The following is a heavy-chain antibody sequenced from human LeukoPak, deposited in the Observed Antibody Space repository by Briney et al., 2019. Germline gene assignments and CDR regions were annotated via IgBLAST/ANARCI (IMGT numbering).Heavy chain of an antibody. CDR1: GFTFRHYD. CDR2: ISSSSSYI. CDR3: AREGLYYYGSGSYYKDY. D-gene: IGHD3-10*01. Sequence: GGSLRLSCVASGFTFRHYDMSWVRQAPGKGLEWVSSISSSSSYIYYADSVKGRFTISRDNAKNSLYLQMNSLRAEDTAVYYCAREGLYYYGSGSYYKDYWGQGTLVTVSS. V-gene: IGHV3-21*01. J-gene: IGHJ4*02.